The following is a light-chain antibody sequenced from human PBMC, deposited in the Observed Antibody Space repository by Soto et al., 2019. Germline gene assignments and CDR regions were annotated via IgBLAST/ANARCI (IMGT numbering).Light chain of an antibody. CDR3: QQRSNWPPSLT. CDR2: GAS. CDR1: QSISSD. V-gene: IGKV3D-15*01. J-gene: IGKJ4*01. Sequence: EIIMTQSPATLSVSPGERATLSCRASQSISSDLVWYQQKPGQAPRLLISGASTRATGIPPRFSGSGSGTEFTLTISSLQSEDFAVYYCQQRSNWPPSLTFGGGTKVDIK.